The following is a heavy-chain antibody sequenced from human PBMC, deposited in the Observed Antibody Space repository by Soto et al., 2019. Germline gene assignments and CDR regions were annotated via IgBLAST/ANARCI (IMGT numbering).Heavy chain of an antibody. D-gene: IGHD5-12*01. CDR3: AREYVGPDGNDYSDYEMDV. V-gene: IGHV1-18*04. J-gene: IGHJ6*02. Sequence: ASVKVSCKASGYTFISHGITWVRQAPGQGLEWMGWVSAYNGNTNYAQKFQGRVTMTTDTSTSTAYMELRSLRSDDTAVYYCAREYVGPDGNDYSDYEMDVCGQGTTVIFSS. CDR1: GYTFISHG. CDR2: VSAYNGNT.